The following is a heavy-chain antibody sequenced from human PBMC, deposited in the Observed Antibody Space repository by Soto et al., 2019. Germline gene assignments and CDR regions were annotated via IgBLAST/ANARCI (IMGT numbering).Heavy chain of an antibody. D-gene: IGHD3-16*01. CDR2: IKPKANGGTA. CDR3: TVLWGTSYFDY. CDR1: GISFSLAW. J-gene: IGHJ4*01. Sequence: GGSLRLSCAVSGISFSLAWLNWVRQAPGKGLEWVGRIKPKANGGTADYAAPMRGRVIISRDDSANMLYLQLNGLKTEDTAVYYCTVLWGTSYFDYWGHGSLVTVSS. V-gene: IGHV3-15*07.